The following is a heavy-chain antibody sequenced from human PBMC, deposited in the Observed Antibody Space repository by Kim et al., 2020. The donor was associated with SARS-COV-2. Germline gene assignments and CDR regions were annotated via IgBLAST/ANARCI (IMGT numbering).Heavy chain of an antibody. J-gene: IGHJ4*02. D-gene: IGHD2-21*01. V-gene: IGHV1-46*01. CDR3: ARAYCGGDCSIFDY. Sequence: YERKYQGRVIMTRDTSTSTVYMELGSLRSGDTAVYHCARAYCGGDCSIFDYWGQGTLVTVSS.